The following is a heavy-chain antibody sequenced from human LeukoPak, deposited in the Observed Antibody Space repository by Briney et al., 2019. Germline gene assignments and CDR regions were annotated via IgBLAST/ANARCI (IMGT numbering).Heavy chain of an antibody. V-gene: IGHV4-34*01. D-gene: IGHD2-8*01. CDR3: ARGRLVPPRGSYYFDY. J-gene: IGHJ4*02. CDR1: GGSFSGYY. Sequence: SETLSLTCAVYGGSFSGYYWSWIRQPPGKGLEWIGEINHSGSTNYNPSLKSRVTISVDTSKNQFSLKLSSVTAADTAVYYCARGRLVPPRGSYYFDYWGQGTLATVSS. CDR2: INHSGST.